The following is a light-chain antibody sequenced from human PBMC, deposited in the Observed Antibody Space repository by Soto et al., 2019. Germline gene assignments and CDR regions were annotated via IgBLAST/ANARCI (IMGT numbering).Light chain of an antibody. CDR2: GNR. CDR1: TSNLGAGYD. CDR3: SSYTISSTPYV. J-gene: IGLJ1*01. Sequence: QSVLTQPPSVSGAPGQRVTLSCTGNTSNLGAGYDVHWYQQLPGAAPKLVIFGNRNRPSGVPERFSGSKSGTSASLAITGLQAEDEADYYCSSYTISSTPYVFGTGTKLTVL. V-gene: IGLV1-40*01.